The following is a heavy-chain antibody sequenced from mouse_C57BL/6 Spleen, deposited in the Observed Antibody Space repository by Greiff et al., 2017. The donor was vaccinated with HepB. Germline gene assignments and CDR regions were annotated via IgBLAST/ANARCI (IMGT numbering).Heavy chain of an antibody. CDR2: IYPGSGST. Sequence: QVQLQQPGAELVKPGASVKMSCKASGYTFTSYWITWVKQRPGQGLEWIGDIYPGSGSTNYNEKFKSKATLTVDTSSITAYMQLSSLTSEDSAVYYCAREGTTVVATVDYWGQGTTLTVSS. CDR1: GYTFTSYW. V-gene: IGHV1-55*01. D-gene: IGHD1-1*01. J-gene: IGHJ2*01. CDR3: AREGTTVVATVDY.